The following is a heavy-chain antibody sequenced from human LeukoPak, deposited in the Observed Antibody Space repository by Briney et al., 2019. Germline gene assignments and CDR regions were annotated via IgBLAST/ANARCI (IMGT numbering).Heavy chain of an antibody. CDR2: IYHSGST. CDR3: ARVNYGGNSAGSGFFDY. CDR1: GGSISSGGYS. Sequence: SETLSLTCAVSGGSISSGGYSWSWIRQPPGKGLEWIGYIYHSGSTYYNPSLKSRVTISVDRSKNQFSLKLSSVTAADTAVYYCARVNYGGNSAGSGFFDYWGQGTLVTVSS. V-gene: IGHV4-30-2*01. J-gene: IGHJ4*02. D-gene: IGHD4-23*01.